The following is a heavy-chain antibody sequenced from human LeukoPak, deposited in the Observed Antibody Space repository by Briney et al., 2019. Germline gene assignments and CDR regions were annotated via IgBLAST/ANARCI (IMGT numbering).Heavy chain of an antibody. V-gene: IGHV3-23*01. CDR1: GFTFSSYA. CDR3: AKVRYSYGYVRY. D-gene: IGHD5-18*01. Sequence: GGSLRLSCAASGFTFSSYAMSWVRQAPGKGLEWVSAISGSGGSTYYADPVKGRFTISRDNSKNTLYLQMNSLRAEDTAVYYCAKVRYSYGYVRYWGQGTLVTVSS. J-gene: IGHJ4*02. CDR2: ISGSGGST.